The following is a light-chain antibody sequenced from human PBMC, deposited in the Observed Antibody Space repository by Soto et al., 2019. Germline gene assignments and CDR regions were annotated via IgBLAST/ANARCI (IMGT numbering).Light chain of an antibody. CDR3: SSYTNINTLACV. CDR1: SGDIGSYNR. V-gene: IGLV2-14*01. J-gene: IGLJ1*01. Sequence: QSVLTQPASVSGSPGQSITISCTGTSGDIGSYNRVSWYQQHPGKAPKLIIYEVTDRPSGVSNRFSGSKYGNTASLTISGLQVEDEAEYYCSSYTNINTLACVFGTGTNVTVL. CDR2: EVT.